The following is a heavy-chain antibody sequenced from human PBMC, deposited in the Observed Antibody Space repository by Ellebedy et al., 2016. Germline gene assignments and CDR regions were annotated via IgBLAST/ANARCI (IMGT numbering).Heavy chain of an antibody. CDR1: GYTFTSYG. CDR2: ISAYNGNT. V-gene: IGHV1-18*01. CDR3: ARSTYCSSTSCYKALEYFQH. J-gene: IGHJ1*01. D-gene: IGHD2-2*02. Sequence: ASVKVSXXASGYTFTSYGISWVRQAPGQGLEWMGWISAYNGNTNYAQKLQGRVTMTTDTSTSTAYMELRSLRSDDTAVYYCARSTYCSSTSCYKALEYFQHWGQGTLVTVSS.